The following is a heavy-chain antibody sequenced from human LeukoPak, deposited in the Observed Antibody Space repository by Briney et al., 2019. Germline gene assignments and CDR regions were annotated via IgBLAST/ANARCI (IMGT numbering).Heavy chain of an antibody. CDR1: GFTLSSYA. Sequence: GGSLRLSCAASGFTLSSYAMSWVRQAPGKGLEWVANIKQDGSEKYYVDSVKGRFTISRDNAKNSLYLQMNSLRAEDTAVYYCARDRWGSSSTNWFDPWGQGTLVTVSS. V-gene: IGHV3-7*01. CDR2: IKQDGSEK. D-gene: IGHD6-13*01. CDR3: ARDRWGSSSTNWFDP. J-gene: IGHJ5*02.